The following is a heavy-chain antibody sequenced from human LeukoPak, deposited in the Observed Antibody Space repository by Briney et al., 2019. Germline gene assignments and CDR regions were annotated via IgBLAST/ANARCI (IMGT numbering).Heavy chain of an antibody. CDR2: ISGNGANT. CDR3: AKTLGYGSGFNAFDI. D-gene: IGHD3-10*01. V-gene: IGHV3-23*01. CDR1: GFTFSSYA. J-gene: IGHJ3*02. Sequence: GGSLRLSCAASGFTFSSYAMSWVRQAPGKGPAWVSAISGNGANTYHADSVKGRFTISRDNSQKTLFLQMNSLRAEDTAVYYCAKTLGYGSGFNAFDIWGQGTMVTVSS.